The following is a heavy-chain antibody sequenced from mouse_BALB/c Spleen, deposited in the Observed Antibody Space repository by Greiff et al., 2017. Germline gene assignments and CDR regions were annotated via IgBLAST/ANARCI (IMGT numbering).Heavy chain of an antibody. CDR1: GYTFTSYW. CDR3: TRRGTWYFDV. Sequence: VQLQQSGAELAKPGASVKMSCKASGYTFTSYWMHWVKQRPGQGLEWIGYINPSTGYTEYNQKFKDKATLTVDKSSSTAYMQLSSPTSEDSAVYYCTRRGTWYFDVWGAGTTVTVSS. CDR2: INPSTGYT. J-gene: IGHJ1*01. D-gene: IGHD3-3*01. V-gene: IGHV1-7*01.